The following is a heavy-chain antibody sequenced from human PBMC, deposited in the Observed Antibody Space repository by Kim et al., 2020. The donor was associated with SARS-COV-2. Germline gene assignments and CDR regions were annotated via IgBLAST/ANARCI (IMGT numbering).Heavy chain of an antibody. V-gene: IGHV4-39*01. CDR3: ARLQYYYGSGSFGPYF. J-gene: IGHJ4*01. CDR2: IYYSGTT. D-gene: IGHD3-10*01. Sequence: SETLSLTCSVSGGSISSGSYYWGWIRQPPGKGLEWIANIYYSGTTYYNPSLKSRVTISVDTSKNQFSLRLSSVSAADTAVYFCARLQYYYGSGSFGPYF. CDR1: GGSISSGSYY.